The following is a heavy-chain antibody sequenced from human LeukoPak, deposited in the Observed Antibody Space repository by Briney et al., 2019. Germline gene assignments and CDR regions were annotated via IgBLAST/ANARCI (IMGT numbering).Heavy chain of an antibody. CDR2: INTEGSSA. CDR3: ARGTVSAGTTAFDI. Sequence: QPGGSLRLSCAASGFTFSSYWMHWVRQVPGKGLVWVSRINTEGSSASYADSVRGRFTMSRDNAKNTLHLQMNSLRDEDTALYYCARGTVSAGTTAFDIWGQGTMVTVSS. V-gene: IGHV3-74*01. J-gene: IGHJ3*02. D-gene: IGHD1-1*01. CDR1: GFTFSSYW.